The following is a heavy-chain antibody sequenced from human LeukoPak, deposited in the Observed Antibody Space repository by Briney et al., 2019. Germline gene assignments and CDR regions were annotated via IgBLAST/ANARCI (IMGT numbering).Heavy chain of an antibody. D-gene: IGHD1-26*01. CDR1: GFTFTSYS. CDR3: AKGGKWDVTPFDY. CDR2: ISGGGGST. V-gene: IGHV3-23*01. J-gene: IGHJ4*02. Sequence: GGSLRLSCAASGFTFTSYSMNWVRQAPGKGLEWVSTISGGGGSTYYADSVKGRFTISKDNSKSTLYLQVNSLRAEDTAVYYCAKGGKWDVTPFDYWGQGTLVTVSS.